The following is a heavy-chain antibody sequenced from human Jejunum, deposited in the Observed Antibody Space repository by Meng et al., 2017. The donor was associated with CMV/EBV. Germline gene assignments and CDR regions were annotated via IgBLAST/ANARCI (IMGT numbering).Heavy chain of an antibody. J-gene: IGHJ4*02. CDR3: AKDGGSYLDYYFDY. D-gene: IGHD1-26*01. Sequence: EDTVTDDYMKWVRQDPGQGREWMGWSKPNTGDTNDAQKFKGRVTMTRDMSINTVYMELNRLRSDDTAVYYCAKDGGSYLDYYFDYWGQGTLVTVSS. V-gene: IGHV1-2*02. CDR2: SKPNTGDT. CDR1: EDTVTDDY.